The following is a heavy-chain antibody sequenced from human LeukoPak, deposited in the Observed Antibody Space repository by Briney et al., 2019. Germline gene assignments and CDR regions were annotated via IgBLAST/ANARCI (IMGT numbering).Heavy chain of an antibody. J-gene: IGHJ6*02. CDR2: IYTSGST. CDR3: ARDNCGGDCYRYYYGMDV. V-gene: IGHV4-61*02. D-gene: IGHD2-21*02. Sequence: MSSETLSLTCTVSGGSISSGSYYWSWIRQPAGKGLEWFGRIYTSGSTNYNPSLKSRVTISVDTSKNQFSLKLSSVTAADTAVYYCARDNCGGDCYRYYYGMDVWGQGTTVTVSS. CDR1: GGSISSGSYY.